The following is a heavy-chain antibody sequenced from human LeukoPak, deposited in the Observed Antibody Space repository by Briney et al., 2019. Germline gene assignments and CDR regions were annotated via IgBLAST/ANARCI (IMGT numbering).Heavy chain of an antibody. CDR2: INHSGST. CDR1: GGSFSGYY. D-gene: IGHD4-11*01. J-gene: IGHJ4*02. Sequence: PSETLSLTCAVYGGSFSGYYWNWIRQPPGNGLEWIGEINHSGSTNYNPSLKSRVTISVDTSKNQFSLKLSSVTAADTAVYYCASAATVTAFDYWGQGTLVTVSS. V-gene: IGHV4-34*01. CDR3: ASAATVTAFDY.